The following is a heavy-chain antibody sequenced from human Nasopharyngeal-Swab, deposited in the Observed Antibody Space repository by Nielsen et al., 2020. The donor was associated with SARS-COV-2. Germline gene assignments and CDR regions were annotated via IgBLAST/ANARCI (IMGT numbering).Heavy chain of an antibody. V-gene: IGHV3-23*01. Sequence: GESLKISCAASGFTFSSYAMSWVRQAPGKGLEWVSAISGSGGSTYYVDSVKGRFTISRDNSKNTLYLQMNSLKTEDTAVYYCTTERRYFDWLLDYTYYYGMDVWGQGTTVTVSS. J-gene: IGHJ6*02. CDR2: ISGSGGST. CDR1: GFTFSSYA. D-gene: IGHD3-9*01. CDR3: TTERRYFDWLLDYTYYYGMDV.